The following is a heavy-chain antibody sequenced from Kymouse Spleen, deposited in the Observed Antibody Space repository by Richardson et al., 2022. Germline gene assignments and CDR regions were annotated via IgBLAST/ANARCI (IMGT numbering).Heavy chain of an antibody. J-gene: IGHJ4*02. V-gene: IGHV4-39*01. CDR3: AREGQYYGSGSYSYPFDY. CDR1: GGSISSSSYY. Sequence: QLQLQESGPGLVKPSETLSLTCTVSGGSISSSSYYWGWIRQPPGKGLEWIGSIYYSGSTYYNPSLKSRVTISVDTSKNQFSLKLSSVTAADTAVYYCAREGQYYGSGSYSYPFDYWGQGTLVTVSS. D-gene: IGHD3-10*01. CDR2: IYYSGST.